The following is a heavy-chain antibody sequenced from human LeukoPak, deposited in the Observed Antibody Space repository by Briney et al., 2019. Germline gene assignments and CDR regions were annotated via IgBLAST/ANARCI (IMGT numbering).Heavy chain of an antibody. CDR1: GGSISSGGYY. Sequence: SETLSLTCTVSGGSISSGGYYWSWIRQPPGKGLEWIGHIYYSGSTNYNPSLKSRVTISVDTSKNQFSLKLSSVTAADTAVYYCARGLYAFDIWGQGTMVTVSS. J-gene: IGHJ3*02. V-gene: IGHV4-61*08. CDR2: IYYSGST. CDR3: ARGLYAFDI.